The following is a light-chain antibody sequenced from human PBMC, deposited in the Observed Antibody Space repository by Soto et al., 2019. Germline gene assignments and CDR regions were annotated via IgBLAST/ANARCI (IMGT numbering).Light chain of an antibody. Sequence: DIQMTKTTSSLSASVGDRVTITCRASQGISNYLAWYQQKPGKVPKLLIYAASTLQSGVPSRFSGSGSGTDFTLTISSLQPEDVATYYCQKYNSAPRTFGQGTKVDIK. CDR3: QKYNSAPRT. V-gene: IGKV1-27*01. CDR1: QGISNY. J-gene: IGKJ1*01. CDR2: AAS.